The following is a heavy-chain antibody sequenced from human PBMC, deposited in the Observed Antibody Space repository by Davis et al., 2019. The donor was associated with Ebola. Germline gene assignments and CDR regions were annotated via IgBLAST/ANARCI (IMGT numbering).Heavy chain of an antibody. CDR3: ARGYNWNYFDY. Sequence: PGGSLRLSCAASGFTFSSYWMHWVRQAPGKGLVWVSRINSDGSSTSYADSVKGRFTISRDNAKNSLYLQMNSLRAGDTAVYYCARGYNWNYFDYWGQGTLVTVSS. CDR1: GFTFSSYW. D-gene: IGHD1-20*01. V-gene: IGHV3-74*01. J-gene: IGHJ4*02. CDR2: INSDGSST.